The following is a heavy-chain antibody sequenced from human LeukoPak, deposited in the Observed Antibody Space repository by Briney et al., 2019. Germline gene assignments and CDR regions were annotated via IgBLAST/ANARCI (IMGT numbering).Heavy chain of an antibody. CDR3: ARGARMYYYDSSGYNDY. J-gene: IGHJ4*02. Sequence: VASVKVSCKTSGYIFSGYYMHWVRQAPEQGLEWMGCINPSSGGTNYTQKFQGRVTMTRDMSISTAYMELSRLRSDDTAVYYCARGARMYYYDSSGYNDYWGQGTLVTVSS. CDR1: GYIFSGYY. CDR2: INPSSGGT. D-gene: IGHD3-22*01. V-gene: IGHV1-2*02.